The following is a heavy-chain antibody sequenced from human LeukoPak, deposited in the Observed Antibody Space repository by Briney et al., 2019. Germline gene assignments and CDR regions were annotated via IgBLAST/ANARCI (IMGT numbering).Heavy chain of an antibody. J-gene: IGHJ6*02. D-gene: IGHD1-26*01. CDR1: GGSISSYY. CDR2: IYYSGST. Sequence: SETLSLTCTVSGGSISSYYWSWIRQPPGKGLEWIGYIYYSGSTNYNPSLKSRVTISVDMSKNQFSLKLSSVTAADTAVYYCASDRRLGVGATDYYYYGMDVWGQGTTVTVSS. CDR3: ASDRRLGVGATDYYYYGMDV. V-gene: IGHV4-59*01.